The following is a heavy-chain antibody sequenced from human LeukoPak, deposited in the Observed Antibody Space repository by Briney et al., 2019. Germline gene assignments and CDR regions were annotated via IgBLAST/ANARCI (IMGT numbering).Heavy chain of an antibody. J-gene: IGHJ6*02. V-gene: IGHV3-43*02. CDR1: GFTFADYA. Sequence: GGSLRLSCAASGFTFADYAMHWVRHAPGKGLEWVSLISGDGGSTYYADSVKGRFTISRDNSKNSLYLQMNSLRTEDTALYYCAKIPRGYSYGNYYYGMDVWGQGTTVTVSS. D-gene: IGHD5-18*01. CDR3: AKIPRGYSYGNYYYGMDV. CDR2: ISGDGGST.